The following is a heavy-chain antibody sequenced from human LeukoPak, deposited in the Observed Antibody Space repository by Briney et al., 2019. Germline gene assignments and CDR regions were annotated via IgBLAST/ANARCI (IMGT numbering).Heavy chain of an antibody. V-gene: IGHV1-18*04. J-gene: IGHJ4*02. CDR3: ARDLGFKVTMVRGVIIPDY. D-gene: IGHD3-10*01. CDR2: ISAYNGNT. Sequence: ASVKVSCKASGYTFTSYGISWVRQAPGQGLEWMGWISAYNGNTNYAQKLQGRVTMTTDTSTSTAYMELRSLRSDDTAVYYCARDLGFKVTMVRGVIIPDYWGQGTLVTVSS. CDR1: GYTFTSYG.